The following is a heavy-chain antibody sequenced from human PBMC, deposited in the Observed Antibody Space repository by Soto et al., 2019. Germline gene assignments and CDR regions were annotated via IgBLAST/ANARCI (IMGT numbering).Heavy chain of an antibody. J-gene: IGHJ6*02. D-gene: IGHD2-2*01. V-gene: IGHV1-46*01. CDR1: GYGLTSYD. CDR2: INPSGGST. Sequence: ASVTVSCKASGYGLTSYDMLWVGQAPGQGLEWKGIINPSGGSTSYAQKFQGRVTMTRDSSTSTVYMELSSLRSEDTAVYYCARDQTYQDYDYYYYYGMDVWGQGTTVTV. CDR3: ARDQTYQDYDYYYYYGMDV.